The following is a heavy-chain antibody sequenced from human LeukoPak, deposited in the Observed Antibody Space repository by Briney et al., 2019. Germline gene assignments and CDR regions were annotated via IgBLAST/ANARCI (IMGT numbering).Heavy chain of an antibody. CDR1: GGSLSGSY. Sequence: SETLSLTCAVYGGSLSGSYWSWIRQPPGKGLEWIGEINHSGSANYNPSLKSRVTLSIDKSKNQFSLNLNSVTAADTAVYYCAREQWLVHGYFDLWGRGTLVTVSS. CDR3: AREQWLVHGYFDL. CDR2: INHSGSA. V-gene: IGHV4-34*01. D-gene: IGHD6-19*01. J-gene: IGHJ2*01.